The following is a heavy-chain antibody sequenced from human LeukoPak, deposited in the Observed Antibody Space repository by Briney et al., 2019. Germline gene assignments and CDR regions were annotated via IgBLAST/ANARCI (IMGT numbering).Heavy chain of an antibody. D-gene: IGHD5-12*01. CDR1: GYSFTSYW. J-gene: IGHJ4*02. V-gene: IGHV5-51*01. CDR3: ARGGRGYSGYSYYFDY. Sequence: GESLKISCKGSGYSFTSYWIGWVRQMPGKGLEWMGIIYPGDSDTRYSPSFQGQVTISADKSISTAYLQWSSLKASDTAMYYCARGGRGYSGYSYYFDYWGQGTLVTVSS. CDR2: IYPGDSDT.